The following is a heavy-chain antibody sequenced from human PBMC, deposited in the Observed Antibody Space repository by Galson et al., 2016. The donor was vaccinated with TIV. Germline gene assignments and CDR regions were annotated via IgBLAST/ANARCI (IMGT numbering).Heavy chain of an antibody. CDR3: AADPYCGDDCPDGFHI. V-gene: IGHV1-58*02. D-gene: IGHD2-21*01. CDR1: GFTFTTST. Sequence: SVKVSCKASGFTFTTSTIQWVRQARGQRLEWVGWIVVGSGNANYAQNFQDRVTITRDVSTSTAYMELSDLSSEHTAVYYCAADPYCGDDCPDGFHIWGQGTMVTVSS. J-gene: IGHJ3*02. CDR2: IVVGSGNA.